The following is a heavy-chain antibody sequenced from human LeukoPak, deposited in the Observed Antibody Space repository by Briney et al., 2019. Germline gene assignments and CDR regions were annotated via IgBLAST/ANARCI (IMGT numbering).Heavy chain of an antibody. Sequence: ASVKVSCKGSGYTFTGYYMHWVRQAPGQGLEWMGRINPNSGGTNYAQKFQGRVTMTRDTSISTAYMELSRLRSDDTAVYYCASADTIFGVVIGSGAFDIWGQGTMVTVSS. J-gene: IGHJ3*02. CDR3: ASADTIFGVVIGSGAFDI. CDR1: GYTFTGYY. CDR2: INPNSGGT. D-gene: IGHD3-3*01. V-gene: IGHV1-2*06.